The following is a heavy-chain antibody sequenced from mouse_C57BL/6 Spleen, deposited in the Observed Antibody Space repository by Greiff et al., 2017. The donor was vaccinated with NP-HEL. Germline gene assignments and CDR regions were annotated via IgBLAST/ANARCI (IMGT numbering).Heavy chain of an antibody. Sequence: QVQLQQPGAELVRPGSSVKLSCKASGYTFTSYWMHWVKQRPIQGLEWIGNIDPSDSETHYNQKFKDKATLTVDKSSSTAYMQLSSLTSEDSAVYYCARSRYYGTFDYWGQGTTLTVSS. V-gene: IGHV1-52*01. CDR2: IDPSDSET. D-gene: IGHD1-1*01. CDR1: GYTFTSYW. J-gene: IGHJ2*01. CDR3: ARSRYYGTFDY.